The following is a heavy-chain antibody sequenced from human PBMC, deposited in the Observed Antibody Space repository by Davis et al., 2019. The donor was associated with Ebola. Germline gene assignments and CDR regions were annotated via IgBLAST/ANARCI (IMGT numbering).Heavy chain of an antibody. CDR2: IWYVGSNK. Sequence: GESLKISCAASGFTFSSYGMHWVRQAPGKGLEWVAVIWYVGSNKYYADSVKGRFTISSDNSKNTLYLQMNSLRAEDTAVYYCARDLVAAAVFSLYYYYGMDVWGQGTTVTVSS. CDR3: ARDLVAAAVFSLYYYYGMDV. J-gene: IGHJ6*02. V-gene: IGHV3-33*01. CDR1: GFTFSSYG. D-gene: IGHD6-13*01.